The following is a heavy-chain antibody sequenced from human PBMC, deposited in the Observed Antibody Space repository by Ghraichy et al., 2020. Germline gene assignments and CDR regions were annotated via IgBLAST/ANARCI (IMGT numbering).Heavy chain of an antibody. J-gene: IGHJ6*02. D-gene: IGHD6-6*01. Sequence: ASVKVSCKASGYTFTSYDINWVRQATGQGLEWMGWMNPNSGNTGYAQKFQGRVTMTRNTSISTAYMELSSLRSEDTAVYYCARARGLYSSSLAYYYGMDVWGQGTTVTVSS. CDR1: GYTFTSYD. V-gene: IGHV1-8*01. CDR2: MNPNSGNT. CDR3: ARARGLYSSSLAYYYGMDV.